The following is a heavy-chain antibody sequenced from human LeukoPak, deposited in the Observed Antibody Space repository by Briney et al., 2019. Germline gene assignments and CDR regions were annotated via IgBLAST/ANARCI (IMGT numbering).Heavy chain of an antibody. V-gene: IGHV3-74*01. CDR1: GFTFSNYW. J-gene: IGHJ4*02. Sequence: SGGSLRLSCAASGFTFSNYWMHWVRHAPGKGLVWVSRINSDGRSTIYADSVKGRFTISRDNAKNTLYLQMNSLRAEDTAVYYCARGYYDSSGYYLIDYWGQGTLVTVSS. CDR3: ARGYYDSSGYYLIDY. CDR2: INSDGRST. D-gene: IGHD3-22*01.